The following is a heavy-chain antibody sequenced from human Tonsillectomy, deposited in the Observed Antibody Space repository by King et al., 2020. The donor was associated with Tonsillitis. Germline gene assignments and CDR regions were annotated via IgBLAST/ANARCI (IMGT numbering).Heavy chain of an antibody. J-gene: IGHJ4*02. D-gene: IGHD5-12*01. V-gene: IGHV1-2*02. Sequence: VQLVESGAEVKKPGASVKVSCKASGYTFTGYYVHWVRQAPGQGLEWMGWINPKSGVTHYAQKFLGRVTMTRDTSSGTGYMVLSRLRSDDTAVFYCAHSRGYSGYDPFDYWGQGTLVTVSS. CDR1: GYTFTGYY. CDR2: INPKSGVT. CDR3: AHSRGYSGYDPFDY.